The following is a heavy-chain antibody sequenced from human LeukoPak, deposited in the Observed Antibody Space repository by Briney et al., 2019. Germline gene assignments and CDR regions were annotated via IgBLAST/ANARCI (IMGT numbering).Heavy chain of an antibody. V-gene: IGHV3-7*01. CDR3: AGSGWQVYLDY. D-gene: IGHD6-19*01. J-gene: IGHJ4*02. Sequence: GGSLRLSCAASGFTFSRLWMTWVRQAPGEGLEWVANIKQDGSEKYYVDSVKGRFTISRDNAKNSLYLQMNSLRAEDTAVYYCAGSGWQVYLDYWGQGTLVTVSS. CDR2: IKQDGSEK. CDR1: GFTFSRLW.